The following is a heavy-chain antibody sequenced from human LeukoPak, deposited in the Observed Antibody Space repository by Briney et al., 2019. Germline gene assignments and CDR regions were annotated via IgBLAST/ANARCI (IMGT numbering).Heavy chain of an antibody. CDR1: GYTFAPYD. Sequence: ASVKVCCKASGYTFAPYDINWVRRATGPRLEWMGWINPNSGNTGYAQKFQGRVTITRNTSISTAYMELSSLRSEDTAVYYCARARDGRSGWYSRYYYMDVWGKGTTVTVSS. CDR3: ARARDGRSGWYSRYYYMDV. J-gene: IGHJ6*03. CDR2: INPNSGNT. D-gene: IGHD6-19*01. V-gene: IGHV1-8*03.